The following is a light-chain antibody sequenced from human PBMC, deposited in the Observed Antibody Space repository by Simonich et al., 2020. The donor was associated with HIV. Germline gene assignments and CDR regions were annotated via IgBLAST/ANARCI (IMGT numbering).Light chain of an antibody. V-gene: IGLV6-57*03. J-gene: IGLJ2*01. Sequence: NFMLTQPHSVSESPGKTVTISCTRSSGSIASNYVQLYQQRPGSAPTTVIYEDNQRHSGVPDRFSGSIDSSSNSASRTISGLKTEDEADYYCQSYDSSNHVVFGGGTKLTVL. CDR3: QSYDSSNHVV. CDR2: EDN. CDR1: SGSIASNY.